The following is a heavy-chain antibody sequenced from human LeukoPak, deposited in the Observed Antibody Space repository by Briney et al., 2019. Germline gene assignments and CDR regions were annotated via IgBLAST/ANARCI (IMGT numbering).Heavy chain of an antibody. CDR1: GYSFTSYW. CDR2: ICPGDSDT. CDR3: ARPNLKSGSSSRYYYYMDV. Sequence: PGESLKISCKGSGYSFTSYWIGWVRQMPGKGLEWMGIICPGDSDTRFSPSFQGQVTISADKSISTAYLQWSNLKASDTAMYYFARPNLKSGSSSRYYYYMDVWGKGTTVTVSS. V-gene: IGHV5-51*03. D-gene: IGHD6-6*01. J-gene: IGHJ6*03.